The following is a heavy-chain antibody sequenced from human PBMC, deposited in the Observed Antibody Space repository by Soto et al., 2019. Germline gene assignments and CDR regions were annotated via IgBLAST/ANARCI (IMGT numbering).Heavy chain of an antibody. V-gene: IGHV3-48*01. CDR2: ISPSSSTI. CDR1: GFTFSSYS. Sequence: HPGGSLRLSCAASGFTFSSYSMNWVRQAPGKGLEWVSYISPSSSTIYYADSVKGRFTISRDNVKNLLYLQMNSLRAEDTAVYYCSRERDYYDSSGSWRDSDFDYWGQGTQVTVSS. J-gene: IGHJ4*02. D-gene: IGHD3-22*01. CDR3: SRERDYYDSSGSWRDSDFDY.